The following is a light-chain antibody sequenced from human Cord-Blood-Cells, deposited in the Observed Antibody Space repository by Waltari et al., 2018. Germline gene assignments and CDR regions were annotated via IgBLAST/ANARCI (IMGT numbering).Light chain of an antibody. CDR3: AARDSSGSHVV. V-gene: IGLV3-19*01. J-gene: IGLJ2*01. CDR1: SLRWYQ. Sequence: SALTQPPAVSVAFCQTVRTTCQGNSLRWYQPRSYQQHPGPAPELLIYSKNNRPSGIPDRFSGSSSGNSASLTISGAQAEDEADYYCAARDSSGSHVVFGGGTKLTVL. CDR2: SKN.